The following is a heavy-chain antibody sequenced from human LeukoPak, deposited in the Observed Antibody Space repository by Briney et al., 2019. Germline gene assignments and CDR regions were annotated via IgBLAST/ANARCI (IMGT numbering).Heavy chain of an antibody. CDR3: ARLGGGGDEYFQH. J-gene: IGHJ1*01. D-gene: IGHD2-21*01. V-gene: IGHV1-69*02. CDR1: GGTFSSYT. Sequence: SVKVSCKASGGTFSSYTISWVRQAPGQGLEWMGRIILILGIANYAQKFQGRVTITADKSTSTAYMELSSLRSEDTAVYYCARLGGGGDEYFQHWGQGTLVTVSS. CDR2: IILILGIA.